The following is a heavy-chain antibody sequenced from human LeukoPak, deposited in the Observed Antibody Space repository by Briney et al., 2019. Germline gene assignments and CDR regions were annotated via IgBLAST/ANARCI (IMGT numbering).Heavy chain of an antibody. CDR2: VYHSVST. J-gene: IGHJ4*02. CDR1: GDSIGSGFY. Sequence: SETLSLTCTVSGDSIGSGFYWGWIRQTPGKGLEWIGSVYHSVSTYYKPSLKSRVTISTDTSKNQFSLKLSSVAAADTAMYYCARSRNGPQDYWGQGTLVTVSS. CDR3: ARSRNGPQDY. V-gene: IGHV4-38-2*02. D-gene: IGHD2-8*01.